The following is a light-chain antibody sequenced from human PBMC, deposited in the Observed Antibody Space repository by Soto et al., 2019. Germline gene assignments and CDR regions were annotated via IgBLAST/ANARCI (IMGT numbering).Light chain of an antibody. Sequence: DIQMTQFPSSLSASVGDRVTITCRASQSISTYLNWYQQKPGKAPNLLIYTTSNLESGVPSRFSGSGSGTDFTLTINSLQPEDFATYFCQQSYSRPRTFGQGTKVDIK. CDR2: TTS. V-gene: IGKV1-39*01. CDR3: QQSYSRPRT. J-gene: IGKJ1*01. CDR1: QSISTY.